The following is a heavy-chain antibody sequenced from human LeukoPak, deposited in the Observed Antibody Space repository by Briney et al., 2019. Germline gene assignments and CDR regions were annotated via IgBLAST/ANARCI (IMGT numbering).Heavy chain of an antibody. CDR3: ARGGSPPEALGDTFDI. V-gene: IGHV3-74*01. J-gene: IGHJ3*02. CDR2: IKSDGRST. Sequence: PTGGSLRLSCASSGFTFSPNWMHWVRKASGKGLVWVSGIKSDGRSTRYADSVKGRFTISRDNAKNTLYLQMNSLRAEDTAVYYCARGGSPPEALGDTFDIWGQGTMVTISS. CDR1: GFTFSPNW. D-gene: IGHD1-26*01.